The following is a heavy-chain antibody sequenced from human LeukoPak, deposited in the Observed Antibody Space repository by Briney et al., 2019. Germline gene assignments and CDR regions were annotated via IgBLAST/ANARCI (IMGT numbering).Heavy chain of an antibody. D-gene: IGHD2-2*01. Sequence: SETLSLTCTVSGGSISSGDYYWGWIRQPPGKGLEWIEYIYYSGSTYYNPSLKRRVTISVDTSKNQFSLKLSSVTAADTAVYYCARGALYCSSTSCFSDAFDIWGQGTMVTASS. V-gene: IGHV4-30-4*08. CDR2: IYYSGST. CDR3: ARGALYCSSTSCFSDAFDI. CDR1: GGSISSGDYY. J-gene: IGHJ3*02.